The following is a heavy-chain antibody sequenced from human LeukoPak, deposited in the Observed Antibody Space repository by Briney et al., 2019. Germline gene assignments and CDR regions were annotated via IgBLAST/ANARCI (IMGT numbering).Heavy chain of an antibody. Sequence: ASVKVSCKASGYTFTGYYMHWVRQAPGQGLEWMGWINPNSGGTNYAQKFQGRVTMTRDTSISTAYMELSRLRSGDTAVYYCARGGGAYDILTGYFDYWGQGTLVTVSS. CDR3: ARGGGAYDILTGYFDY. CDR2: INPNSGGT. D-gene: IGHD3-9*01. J-gene: IGHJ4*02. V-gene: IGHV1-2*02. CDR1: GYTFTGYY.